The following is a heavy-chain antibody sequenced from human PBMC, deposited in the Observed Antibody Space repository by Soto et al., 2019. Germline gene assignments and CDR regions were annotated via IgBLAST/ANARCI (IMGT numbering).Heavy chain of an antibody. J-gene: IGHJ4*02. V-gene: IGHV3-11*01. CDR1: GFDFGDYY. CDR3: VRPYYSSSWFPFDR. D-gene: IGHD6-13*01. Sequence: LRLSCTGSGFDFGDYYMSWIRQAPGKGLEWVSYIDSGDGTTYYTDSVKGRFTISRDNAKKTVYLQMSSLRVEDTALYYCVRPYYSSSWFPFDRWGQGTLVTVS. CDR2: IDSGDGTT.